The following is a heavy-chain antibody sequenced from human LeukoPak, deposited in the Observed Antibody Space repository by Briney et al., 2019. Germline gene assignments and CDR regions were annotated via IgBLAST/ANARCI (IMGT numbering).Heavy chain of an antibody. Sequence: SETLSLTCAVSGGSISSGGYSWSWIRQPPGKGLEWIGYIYHSGSTYYNPSLKSRVTISVDRSKNQFSLKLSSVTAADTAVYYCARMGYGDSDYWGQGTLVTVSS. D-gene: IGHD4-17*01. J-gene: IGHJ4*02. CDR2: IYHSGST. CDR1: GGSISSGGYS. V-gene: IGHV4-30-2*01. CDR3: ARMGYGDSDY.